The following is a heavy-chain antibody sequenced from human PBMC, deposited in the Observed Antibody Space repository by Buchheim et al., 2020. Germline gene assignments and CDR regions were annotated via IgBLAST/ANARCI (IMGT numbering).Heavy chain of an antibody. J-gene: IGHJ4*02. D-gene: IGHD3-22*01. CDR1: GFTFSSYG. V-gene: IGHV3-30*18. CDR3: AKTNYYESSGYIDY. CDR2: ISYDGSNA. Sequence: QVQLVESGGGVVQPGRSLRLSCAASGFTFSSYGMHWVRQAPGKGLEWVAVISYDGSNAYYEDSVKGRFTIFRDNSQKTLYLQMNSLRAEDTAVFYCAKTNYYESSGYIDYWGQGTL.